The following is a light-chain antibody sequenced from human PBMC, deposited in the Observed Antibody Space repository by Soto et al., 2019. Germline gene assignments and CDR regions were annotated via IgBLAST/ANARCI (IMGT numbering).Light chain of an antibody. CDR2: EVT. V-gene: IGLV2-8*01. Sequence: QSVLTQPPSASGSPGQSVTISCTGNSSDVGVYNYVSWYQQYPGKAPKLMIYEVTKRPSGVPDRFSGSKSGNTASLTVSGLQAEDEADYYCTSYVGNDIWVFGGGTKVTVL. CDR3: TSYVGNDIWV. CDR1: SSDVGVYNY. J-gene: IGLJ3*02.